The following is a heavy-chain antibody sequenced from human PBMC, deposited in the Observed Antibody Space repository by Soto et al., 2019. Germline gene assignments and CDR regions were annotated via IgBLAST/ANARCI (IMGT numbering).Heavy chain of an antibody. J-gene: IGHJ6*02. Sequence: QVQLQESGPGLVKPSETLSLTCTVSGGSVSSGSYYWSWIRQPPGKGLEWIGYIYYSGSTNYNPSLKSRVTISVDTSKNQFSLKLSSVTAADTAVYYCARDPGYCSGGSCSPGYGMDVWGQGTTVTVSS. CDR1: GGSVSSGSYY. V-gene: IGHV4-61*01. D-gene: IGHD2-15*01. CDR2: IYYSGST. CDR3: ARDPGYCSGGSCSPGYGMDV.